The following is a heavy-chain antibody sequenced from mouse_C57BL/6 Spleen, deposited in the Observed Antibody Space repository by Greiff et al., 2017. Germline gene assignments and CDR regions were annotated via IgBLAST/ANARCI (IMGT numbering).Heavy chain of an antibody. Sequence: QVQLKQPGAELVRPGSSVKLSCKASGYTFTSYWMHWVKQRPIQGLEWIGNIDPSDSETHYNQKFKDKATLTVDKSSSTAYMQLSSLTSEDSAVXYCARGGYYGSKGYWGQGTTLTVSS. J-gene: IGHJ2*01. D-gene: IGHD1-1*01. CDR3: ARGGYYGSKGY. CDR1: GYTFTSYW. V-gene: IGHV1-52*01. CDR2: IDPSDSET.